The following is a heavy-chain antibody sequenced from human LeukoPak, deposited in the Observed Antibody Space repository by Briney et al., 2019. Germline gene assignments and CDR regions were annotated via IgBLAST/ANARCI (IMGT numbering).Heavy chain of an antibody. CDR2: ISYDGSNK. CDR1: GFTFSSYG. V-gene: IGHV3-30*18. Sequence: GGSLRLSCAASGFTFSSYGMHWVRQAPGKGLEWVAVISYDGSNKYYADSVKGRFTTSRDNSKNTLYLQMNSLRAEDTAVYYCAKDMGYYYDSSGYFDYWGQGTLATVSS. D-gene: IGHD3-22*01. J-gene: IGHJ4*02. CDR3: AKDMGYYYDSSGYFDY.